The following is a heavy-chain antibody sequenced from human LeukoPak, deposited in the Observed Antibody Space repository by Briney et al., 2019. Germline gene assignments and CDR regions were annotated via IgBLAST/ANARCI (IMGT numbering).Heavy chain of an antibody. J-gene: IGHJ4*02. CDR1: GFTFSDYY. D-gene: IGHD1-26*01. CDR2: ISSRTSYT. V-gene: IGHV3-11*03. CDR3: ASGVGGGDGFDY. Sequence: GGSLRLSCEASGFTFSDYYMSWIRQAPGKGLEWVSYISSRTSYTSYADSVKGRFTISRDNAKNSLYLQMNSLRAEDTAVYYCASGVGGGDGFDYWGQGTLVTVSS.